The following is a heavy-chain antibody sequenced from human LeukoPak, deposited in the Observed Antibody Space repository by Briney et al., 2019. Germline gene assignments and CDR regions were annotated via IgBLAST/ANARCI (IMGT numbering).Heavy chain of an antibody. J-gene: IGHJ3*02. CDR3: ARLLPYYLSAFDI. D-gene: IGHD3-10*01. Sequence: GGSLRLSCAASGFTVSSNYMSWVRQAPGKGLEWVSVIYSGGSTYYADSVKGRFTISRDNSKNTLYLQMNSLRAEDTAVYYCARLLPYYLSAFDIWGQGTMVTVSS. CDR2: IYSGGST. V-gene: IGHV3-66*04. CDR1: GFTVSSNY.